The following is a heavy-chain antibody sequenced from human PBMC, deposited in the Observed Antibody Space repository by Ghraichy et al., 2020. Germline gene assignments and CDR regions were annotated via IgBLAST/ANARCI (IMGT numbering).Heavy chain of an antibody. J-gene: IGHJ3*01. D-gene: IGHD7-27*01. V-gene: IGHV3-15*01. CDR2: IKTKTEGGTT. Sequence: LSLTCAASGFNDVWMSWVRQAPGKGLEWVGRIKTKTEGGTTDYAPPVKDRITISRDDSKNTMYLQMDSLKTEDTAVYYCTTMSLGVGAFDVWGQGTTVTVSS. CDR1: GFNDVW. CDR3: TTMSLGVGAFDV.